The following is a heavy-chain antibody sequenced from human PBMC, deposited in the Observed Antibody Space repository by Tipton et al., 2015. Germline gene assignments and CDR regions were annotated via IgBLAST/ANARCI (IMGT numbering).Heavy chain of an antibody. J-gene: IGHJ6*02. V-gene: IGHV4-39*07. D-gene: IGHD4-23*01. CDR1: GGSITSVSYY. CDR3: ARDVDDYGGNSGPREYYGKDV. CDR2: IYYSGNT. Sequence: TLSLTCTVSGGSITSVSYYWGWIRQPPGKGLEWIGSIYYSGNTYYNASLKSRVTISVDTSKNQVSLKLSSVTAADTAVYYCARDVDDYGGNSGPREYYGKDVWGQGTTVTVFS.